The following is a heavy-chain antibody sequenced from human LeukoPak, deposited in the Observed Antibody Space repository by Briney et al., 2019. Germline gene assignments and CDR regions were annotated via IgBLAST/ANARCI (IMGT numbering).Heavy chain of an antibody. J-gene: IGHJ4*02. V-gene: IGHV1-2*02. CDR1: GYTFTDYY. D-gene: IGHD6-19*01. Sequence: ASVKVSCKASGYTFTDYYMHWVRQAPGQGLEWMGWINPNSGGTNYAQKFQGRVTMARDTSISTVYLELSSLRAEDTAVYYCAKDGKFSIAVAPSDWGQGTLVTVSS. CDR2: INPNSGGT. CDR3: AKDGKFSIAVAPSD.